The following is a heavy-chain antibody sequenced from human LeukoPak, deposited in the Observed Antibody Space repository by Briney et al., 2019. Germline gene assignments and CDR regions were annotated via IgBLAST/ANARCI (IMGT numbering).Heavy chain of an antibody. D-gene: IGHD3-10*01. CDR3: ARHGSGSYYRTNGGSS. CDR1: GFTFSSYE. CDR2: ISSSGSTI. J-gene: IGHJ5*02. V-gene: IGHV3-48*03. Sequence: GGSLRLSCAASGFTFSSYEMNWVRQAPGKGLEWVSYISSSGSTIYYADSVKGRFTISRDNAKNSLYLQMNSLRAEDTAVYYCARHGSGSYYRTNGGSSWGQGTLVTVSS.